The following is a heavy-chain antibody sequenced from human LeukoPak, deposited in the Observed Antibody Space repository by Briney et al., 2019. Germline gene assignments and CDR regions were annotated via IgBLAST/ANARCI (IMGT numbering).Heavy chain of an antibody. V-gene: IGHV1-2*02. D-gene: IGHD2-8*01. CDR2: INPNSGGT. CDR1: GYTFTGYY. Sequence: ASVKVSCKASGYTFTGYYMHWVRQAPGQGLEWMGWINPNSGGTNYAQKFQGRVTMTRDTSISTAYIELSRLRSDDTAVYYCARDLTDRGYCTNGVCYTLFGMDVWGQGTTVTVSS. J-gene: IGHJ6*02. CDR3: ARDLTDRGYCTNGVCYTLFGMDV.